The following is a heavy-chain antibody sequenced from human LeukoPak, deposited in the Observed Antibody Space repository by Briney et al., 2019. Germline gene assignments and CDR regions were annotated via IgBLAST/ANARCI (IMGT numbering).Heavy chain of an antibody. Sequence: ASVKVSCKASGYTFTSYGISWVRQAPGQGLEWMGWISAYSGNTNYAQKLQGRVTMTTDTSTSTAYMELRSLRSDDTAVYYCARPGDYNILTGYYDYWGQGTLVTVSS. CDR1: GYTFTSYG. V-gene: IGHV1-18*01. J-gene: IGHJ4*02. CDR2: ISAYSGNT. D-gene: IGHD3-9*01. CDR3: ARPGDYNILTGYYDY.